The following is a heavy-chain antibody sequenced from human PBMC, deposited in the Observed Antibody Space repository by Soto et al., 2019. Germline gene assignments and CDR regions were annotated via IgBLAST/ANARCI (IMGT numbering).Heavy chain of an antibody. J-gene: IGHJ4*02. V-gene: IGHV3-74*01. CDR2: INSDGSST. CDR1: GFTFSSYW. D-gene: IGHD3-10*01. Sequence: EVQLVESGGGLVQPGGSLRLSCAASGFTFSSYWMHWVRQAPGKGLVWVSRINSDGSSTSYADSVKGRFTISRDNAKNTLYLQMNSLRAEDTAVYYCARVGFGELRAKEFDYWGQGTLVTVSS. CDR3: ARVGFGELRAKEFDY.